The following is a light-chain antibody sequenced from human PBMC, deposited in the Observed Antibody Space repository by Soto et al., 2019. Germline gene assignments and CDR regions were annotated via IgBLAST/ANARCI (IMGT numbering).Light chain of an antibody. Sequence: EIVLTQSPGTLSLSPGERATLSCRASQIVSTSYLTWYQQKPGQAPRLLIYDTSNRATGIPDRFSGSGSGTYFTLTISSLEPEDFAVYYCHHYGSSPPWTFGQGTKVEIK. J-gene: IGKJ1*01. CDR3: HHYGSSPPWT. CDR1: QIVSTSY. CDR2: DTS. V-gene: IGKV3-20*01.